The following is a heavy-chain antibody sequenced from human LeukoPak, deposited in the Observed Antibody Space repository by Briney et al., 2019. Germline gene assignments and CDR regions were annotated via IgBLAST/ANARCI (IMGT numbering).Heavy chain of an antibody. Sequence: GGSLRLSCAASGFTFSSYAMHWFRQAPGKGLEGVAVISYDGSNKYYAASVKGRFTISRDNSKNTLYLQMNSLRAEDTAVYYCARDRGYYGSGSYYHWGQGTLVTVSS. CDR1: GFTFSSYA. D-gene: IGHD3-10*01. J-gene: IGHJ5*02. V-gene: IGHV3-30*04. CDR2: ISYDGSNK. CDR3: ARDRGYYGSGSYYH.